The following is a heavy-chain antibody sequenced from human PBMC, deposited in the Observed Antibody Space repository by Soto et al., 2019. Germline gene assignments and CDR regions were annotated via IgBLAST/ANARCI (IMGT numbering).Heavy chain of an antibody. CDR3: ARGGQFTYYYDSSGYYLGY. CDR1: GGTFSSYA. CDR2: IIPIFGTA. J-gene: IGHJ4*02. Sequence: SVKVSCKASGGTFSSYAISWVRQAPGQGLEWMGGIIPIFGTANYAQKFQGRVTITADESTSTAYMELSSLRSEDTAVYYCARGGQFTYYYDSSGYYLGYWGQGTLVTVSS. D-gene: IGHD3-22*01. V-gene: IGHV1-69*13.